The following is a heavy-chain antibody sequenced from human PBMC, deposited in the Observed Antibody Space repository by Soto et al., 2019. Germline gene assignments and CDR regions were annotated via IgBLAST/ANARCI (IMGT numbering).Heavy chain of an antibody. D-gene: IGHD3-10*01. CDR1: GGSITNYY. J-gene: IGHJ4*02. Sequence: QVQLQESGPGLVKTSETLSLTCTVSGGSITNYYWNWIRQSPGKGLEWIGYIYYSGSTSYNASLKSRVTISVDTSKTQFSLNPRSVTAADTAVYFCARSPSMVWGVILDCWGQGTLVTVSS. CDR3: ARSPSMVWGVILDC. V-gene: IGHV4-59*08. CDR2: IYYSGST.